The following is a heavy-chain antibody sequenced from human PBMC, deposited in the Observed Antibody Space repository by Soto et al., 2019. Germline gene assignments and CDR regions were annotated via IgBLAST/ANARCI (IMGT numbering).Heavy chain of an antibody. CDR1: GGSISSYY. Sequence: SETLSLTCTVPGGSISSYYCTWIRQPAGGGLEWIGRINSDGNTNYSPSLKSRVTMSVDPSRKHFSLNLTSVTAADTASYFCARARRLENWFDPWGPGIQVTVSS. V-gene: IGHV4-4*07. CDR2: INSDGNT. J-gene: IGHJ5*02. CDR3: ARARRLENWFDP. D-gene: IGHD5-12*01.